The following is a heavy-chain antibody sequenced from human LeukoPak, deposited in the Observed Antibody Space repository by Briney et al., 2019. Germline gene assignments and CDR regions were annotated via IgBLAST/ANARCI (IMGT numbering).Heavy chain of an antibody. J-gene: IGHJ3*02. V-gene: IGHV4-59*12. CDR2: IYYSGST. D-gene: IGHD6-13*01. Sequence: PSETLSLTCTVSGGSISSYYWSWIRRPPGKGLEWIGYIYYSGSTNYNPSLKSRVTISVDTSKNQFSLKLSSVTAADTAVYYCAREVVSLFSSSWYTTGGAFDIWGQGTMVTVSS. CDR1: GGSISSYY. CDR3: AREVVSLFSSSWYTTGGAFDI.